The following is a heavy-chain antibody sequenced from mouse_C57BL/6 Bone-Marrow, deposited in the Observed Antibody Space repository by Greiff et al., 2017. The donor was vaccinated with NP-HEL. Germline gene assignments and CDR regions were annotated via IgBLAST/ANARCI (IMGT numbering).Heavy chain of an antibody. CDR1: GFTFSSYA. V-gene: IGHV5-4*01. J-gene: IGHJ3*01. CDR3: ATAY. Sequence: EVHLVESGGGLVKPGGSLKLSCAASGFTFSSYAMSWVRQTPEKRLEWVATISDGGSYTYDPDNVKGRFTISRDNAKNNLYLQMSSLESEYTAMYYCATAYWGQGTLVTVSA. CDR2: ISDGGSYT.